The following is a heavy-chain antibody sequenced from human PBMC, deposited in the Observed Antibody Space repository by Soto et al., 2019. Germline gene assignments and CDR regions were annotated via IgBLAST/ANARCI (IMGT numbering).Heavy chain of an antibody. CDR2: ISSGSSTI. CDR3: AKRIEGYYYYGMDV. J-gene: IGHJ6*02. Sequence: PGGSLRLSCAPSGFTVSSHYMSWFRQAPGKGLEGVSYISSGSSTIYYADSVKGRFTSSRDNAKNSLSLQMISRRDEDTAVYYWAKRIEGYYYYGMDVCGEVTTVT. D-gene: IGHD2-21*01. CDR1: GFTVSSHY. V-gene: IGHV3-48*02.